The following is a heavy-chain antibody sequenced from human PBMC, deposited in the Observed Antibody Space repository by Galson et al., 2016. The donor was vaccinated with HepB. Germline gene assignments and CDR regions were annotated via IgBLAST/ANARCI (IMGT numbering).Heavy chain of an antibody. V-gene: IGHV4-39*01. Sequence: ATLSLTCSVSGGPINSRNYYWGWIRQPPGKGLEWIGSFYNYGSPYSNPSLGGRVTISVDTSNNQFSLKMISVTAADTAVYSCGIAPFKWGQGTLVIVSS. CDR1: GGPINSRNYY. CDR3: GIAPFK. J-gene: IGHJ4*02. D-gene: IGHD3-3*02. CDR2: FYNYGSP.